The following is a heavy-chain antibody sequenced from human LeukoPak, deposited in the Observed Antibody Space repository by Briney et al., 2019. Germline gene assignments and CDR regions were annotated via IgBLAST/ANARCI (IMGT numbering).Heavy chain of an antibody. CDR2: IIPIFGTA. V-gene: IGHV1-69*13. J-gene: IGHJ4*02. D-gene: IGHD1/OR15-1a*01. CDR1: GGTFSSYA. CDR3: ASHVTNFDY. Sequence: SSVKVSYKASGGTFSSYAISWVRQAPGQGLEWMVGIIPIFGTANYAQKFQGRVTITADESTSTAYMELSSLRSEDTAVHYCASHVTNFDYWGQGTLVTVSS.